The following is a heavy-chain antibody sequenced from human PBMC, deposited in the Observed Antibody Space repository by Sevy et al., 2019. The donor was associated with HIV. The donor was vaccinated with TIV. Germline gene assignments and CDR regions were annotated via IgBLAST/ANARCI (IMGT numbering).Heavy chain of an antibody. CDR3: SNCSGYYPFDY. V-gene: IGHV3-15*01. D-gene: IGHD3-22*01. CDR2: IKSKTDGGTT. CDR1: GFTFSNSW. J-gene: IGHJ4*02. Sequence: GGSLRLSCAASGFTFSNSWMSWVRQAPGKGLEWVGRIKSKTDGGTTDYAAPVKGRFTISRDDSKNTLYLQMNSLKTEDTAVYYCSNCSGYYPFDYWGQGTLVTVSS.